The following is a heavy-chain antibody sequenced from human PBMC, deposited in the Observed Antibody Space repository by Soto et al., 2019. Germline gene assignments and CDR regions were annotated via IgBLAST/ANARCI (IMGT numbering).Heavy chain of an antibody. V-gene: IGHV3-30-3*01. CDR3: ARAKHPFIYCSSTSCYGWFDP. CDR2: ISYDGSNK. CDR1: GFTFSSYA. D-gene: IGHD2-2*01. Sequence: GGSLRLSCAVSGFTFSSYAMHWVRQAPGKGLEWVAVISYDGSNKYYADSVKGRFTISGDNSKNTLYLQMNSLRAEDTAVYYCARAKHPFIYCSSTSCYGWFDPWGQGTLVTVSS. J-gene: IGHJ5*02.